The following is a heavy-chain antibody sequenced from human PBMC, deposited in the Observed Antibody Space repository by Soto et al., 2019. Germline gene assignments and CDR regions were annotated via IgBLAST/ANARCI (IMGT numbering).Heavy chain of an antibody. Sequence: QVQLVQSGAEVKKPGASVKVSCKASGYTFTSYDITWVRQATGQGLEWMGWMNRNSGNTGYAQKFQGRVTMTRNTSMSTAYMELSSLRSEDTAVYYRAREKTAHGMDVWGQGTTVTVSS. CDR1: GYTFTSYD. V-gene: IGHV1-8*01. CDR3: AREKTAHGMDV. J-gene: IGHJ6*02. CDR2: MNRNSGNT.